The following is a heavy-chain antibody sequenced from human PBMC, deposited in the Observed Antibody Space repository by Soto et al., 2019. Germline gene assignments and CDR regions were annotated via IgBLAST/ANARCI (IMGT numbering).Heavy chain of an antibody. V-gene: IGHV3-7*01. Sequence: EEQLVESGGGLVQPGGSLRLSCVGSGFTFSTYWMTWVRQAPGKGLEWVANIKPDGSEKNYVDSVEGRFTISRDNLENSLYLQMSELRAEDTGVYYCVRFRDYFGCWGQGTLVTVSS. CDR3: VRFRDYFGC. CDR1: GFTFSTYW. D-gene: IGHD3-10*01. J-gene: IGHJ1*01. CDR2: IKPDGSEK.